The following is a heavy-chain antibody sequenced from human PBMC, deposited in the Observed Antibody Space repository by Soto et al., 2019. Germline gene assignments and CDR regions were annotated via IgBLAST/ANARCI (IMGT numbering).Heavy chain of an antibody. CDR2: LYYSGST. V-gene: IGHV4-39*01. J-gene: IGHJ4*02. D-gene: IGHD2-8*01. CDR3: ARQTPTYAY. Sequence: WETLSLTCTVSGGSISSSSYYWGWIRQPPGKGLEWIGNLYYSGSTYYNPSLKSRVTISVDTSKNQFSLKVSSVTAADTAVYYCARQTPTYAYWGQGTLVTVS. CDR1: GGSISSSSYY.